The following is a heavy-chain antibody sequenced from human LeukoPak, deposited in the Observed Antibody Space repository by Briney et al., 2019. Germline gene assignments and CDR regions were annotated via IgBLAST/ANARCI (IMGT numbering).Heavy chain of an antibody. V-gene: IGHV3-21*01. Sequence: PSETLSLTCTVSGVSISSYYWSWIRQPPGKGLEWVSSISSSSSYIYYADSVKGRFTISRDNAKNSLYLQMNSLRAEDTAVYYCARGYSGSEVFDYWGQGTLVTVSS. CDR1: GVSISSYY. CDR3: ARGYSGSEVFDY. D-gene: IGHD5-12*01. CDR2: ISSSSSYI. J-gene: IGHJ4*02.